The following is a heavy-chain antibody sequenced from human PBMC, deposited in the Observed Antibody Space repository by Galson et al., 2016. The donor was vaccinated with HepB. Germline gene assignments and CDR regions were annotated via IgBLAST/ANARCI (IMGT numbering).Heavy chain of an antibody. CDR2: IKSKSDGGTT. D-gene: IGHD3-10*01. J-gene: IGHJ6*02. V-gene: IGHV3-15*01. Sequence: SLRLSCAASGFTFNKAWMNWVRQAPGEGLEWVGRIKSKSDGGTTDYAAPVKGRFSISRDDSINTLYLQMNSLKDEDTAVYDCTTDRRHGSGISYYYYLMDVWGQGTTVTVSS. CDR1: GFTFNKAW. CDR3: TTDRRHGSGISYYYYLMDV.